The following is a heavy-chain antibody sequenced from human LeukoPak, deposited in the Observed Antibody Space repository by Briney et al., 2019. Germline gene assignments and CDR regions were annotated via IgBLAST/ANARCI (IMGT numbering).Heavy chain of an antibody. CDR1: GYTFTSYG. Sequence: ASVKVSCKASGYTFTSYGISWVREAPGQGLEWMGWISAYNGNTNFAQKLQGRVTMTTDTSTSTAYMDLRSLRSDDTAVYYCARDQAATNTQVRFCLDWGQGTLVTVSS. CDR2: ISAYNGNT. D-gene: IGHD3-9*01. V-gene: IGHV1-18*01. CDR3: ARDQAATNTQVRFCLD. J-gene: IGHJ4*02.